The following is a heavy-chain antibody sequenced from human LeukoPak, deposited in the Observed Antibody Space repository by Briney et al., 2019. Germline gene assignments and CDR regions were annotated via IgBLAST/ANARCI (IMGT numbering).Heavy chain of an antibody. J-gene: IGHJ4*02. CDR3: ARSTRYNWNYVGY. CDR1: GYTFTVYY. V-gene: IGHV1-2*02. Sequence: ASVKVSCKASGYTFTVYYIHWVRQIPGQGLEWMGWVDPNSGGTNYAQKFQGRVTMTRDTSISTAYMELSRLRSDDTAVYYCARSTRYNWNYVGYWGQGTLVTVSS. D-gene: IGHD1-20*01. CDR2: VDPNSGGT.